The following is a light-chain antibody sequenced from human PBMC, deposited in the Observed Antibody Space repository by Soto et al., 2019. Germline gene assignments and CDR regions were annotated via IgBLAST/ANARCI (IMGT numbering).Light chain of an antibody. J-gene: IGKJ4*01. Sequence: DIQMTQSPSSLSASVGDKVTITCQASQDISNYLKWYQQKPGKAPKLLIFDASNVETGVPSRFSGSGSGTDFTFTIHSLQPEDAATYYCQQYEDLPLTFGGGTKVGIK. CDR3: QQYEDLPLT. V-gene: IGKV1-33*01. CDR1: QDISNY. CDR2: DAS.